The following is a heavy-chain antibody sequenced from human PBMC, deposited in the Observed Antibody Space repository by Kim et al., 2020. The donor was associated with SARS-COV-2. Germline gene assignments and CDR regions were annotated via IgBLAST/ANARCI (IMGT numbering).Heavy chain of an antibody. CDR1: GFTFSSYG. V-gene: IGHV3-33*01. CDR3: ARDWVAAAGRNWFDP. CDR2: IWYDGSNK. D-gene: IGHD6-13*01. J-gene: IGHJ5*02. Sequence: GGSLRLSCAASGFTFSSYGMHWVRQAPGKGLEWVAVIWYDGSNKYYADSVKGRFTISRDNSKNTLYLQMNSLRAEDTAVYYCARDWVAAAGRNWFDPWGQGTLVTVSS.